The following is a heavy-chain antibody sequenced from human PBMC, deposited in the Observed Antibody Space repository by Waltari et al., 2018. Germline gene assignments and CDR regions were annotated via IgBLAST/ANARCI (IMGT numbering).Heavy chain of an antibody. CDR2: IRWNSGSI. Sequence: EVQLVESGGGLVQPGRSLRLSCAASGFTFDDYAMHWVRPAPGKGLEWVSGIRWNSGSIGYADSVKGRFTISRDNAKNSLYLQMNSLRAEDTALYYCAADQSPGLGYCSSTSCYRTHYYGMDVWGQGTTVTVSS. D-gene: IGHD2-2*02. CDR3: AADQSPGLGYCSSTSCYRTHYYGMDV. CDR1: GFTFDDYA. J-gene: IGHJ6*02. V-gene: IGHV3-9*01.